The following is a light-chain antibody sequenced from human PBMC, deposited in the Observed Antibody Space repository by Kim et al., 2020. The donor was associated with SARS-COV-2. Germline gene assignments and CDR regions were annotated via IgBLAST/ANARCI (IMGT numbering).Light chain of an antibody. V-gene: IGLV2-14*03. J-gene: IGLJ1*01. CDR3: SSYTSSSTQV. CDR2: DVS. Sequence: GQSITIACTGTSSDVGGYNYVSWYQQHPGKAPKLMIYDVSNRPSGVSNRFSDSKSGNTASLTISGLQAEDEADYYCSSYTSSSTQVFGTGTKVTVL. CDR1: SSDVGGYNY.